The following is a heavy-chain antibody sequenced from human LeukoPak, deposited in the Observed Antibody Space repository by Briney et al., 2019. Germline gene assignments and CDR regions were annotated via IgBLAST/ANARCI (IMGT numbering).Heavy chain of an antibody. V-gene: IGHV3-30*02. Sequence: PGGSLRLSCAASGFTFSSYGMHWVRQAPGKGLEWVAFIRYDGSNKYYADSVKGRFTISRDNSKNTLYLQMNSLRAEDTAVYYCAKDDYSNYSPEAFDVWGQGTMVTVSS. J-gene: IGHJ3*01. CDR2: IRYDGSNK. D-gene: IGHD4-11*01. CDR1: GFTFSSYG. CDR3: AKDDYSNYSPEAFDV.